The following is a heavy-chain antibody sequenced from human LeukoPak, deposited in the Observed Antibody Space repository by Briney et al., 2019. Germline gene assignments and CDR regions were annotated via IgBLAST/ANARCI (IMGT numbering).Heavy chain of an antibody. D-gene: IGHD4-17*01. CDR1: GGSFSGYY. J-gene: IGHJ4*02. CDR2: INHSGST. Sequence: SETLSLTCAVYGGSFSGYYWSWIRQPPGKGLEWIGEINHSGSTNYNPSLKSRVTISVDTSKNQFSLKLSSVTAADTAVYYCARDDYGDYDYWGQGTLVTVSS. CDR3: ARDDYGDYDY. V-gene: IGHV4-34*01.